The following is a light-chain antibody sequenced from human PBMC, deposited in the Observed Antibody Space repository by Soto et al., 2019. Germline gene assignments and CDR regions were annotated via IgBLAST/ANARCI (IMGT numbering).Light chain of an antibody. V-gene: IGKV3-11*01. J-gene: IGKJ4*01. CDR1: QSVSSY. CDR3: QQRSNWPLP. Sequence: EIVLTQSPATLSLSPGERATLSCRASQSVSSYLAWYQQKPGQAPRLLIYDASNRATGIPARFSGSGSVTDVTLTISRLEPEDFAVYYCQQRSNWPLPFGGGTKVEIK. CDR2: DAS.